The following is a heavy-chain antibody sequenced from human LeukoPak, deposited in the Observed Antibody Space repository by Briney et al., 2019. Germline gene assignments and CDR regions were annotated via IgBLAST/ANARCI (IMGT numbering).Heavy chain of an antibody. V-gene: IGHV4-59*02. Sequence: SETLSLTCTVSGGSVSSYYWSWIRQPPGKGLEWIGCISYTGGTNYTPSLKSRVTISLDKSKNQFSLKLSSVTAADTAVYYCARDASGSYYFSSWFDPWGQGTLVTVSS. J-gene: IGHJ5*02. CDR1: GGSVSSYY. D-gene: IGHD1-26*01. CDR2: ISYTGGT. CDR3: ARDASGSYYFSSWFDP.